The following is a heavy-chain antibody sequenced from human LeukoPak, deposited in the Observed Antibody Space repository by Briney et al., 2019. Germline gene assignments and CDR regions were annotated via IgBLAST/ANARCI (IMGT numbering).Heavy chain of an antibody. CDR1: GFTFSDYY. CDR2: ISSSSSYT. CDR3: AKPPSQTNYDFWSGYSSQRYYYYGMDV. D-gene: IGHD3-3*01. Sequence: PGGSLRLSCAASGFTFSDYYMSWIRQAPGKGLEWVSYISSSSSYTNYADSVKGRFTISRDNSKNTLYLQMNSLRAEDTAVYYCAKPPSQTNYDFWSGYSSQRYYYYGMDVWGQGTTVTVSS. V-gene: IGHV3-11*03. J-gene: IGHJ6*02.